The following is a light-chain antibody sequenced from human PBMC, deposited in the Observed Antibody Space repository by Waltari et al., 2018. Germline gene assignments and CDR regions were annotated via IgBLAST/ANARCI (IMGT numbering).Light chain of an antibody. CDR2: DVS. CDR1: RGGSGRHNF. CDR3: STYSPSGTPYV. Sequence: QSARTQPHAVSGSPGKPCTSSCHGTRGGSGRHNFVPGYQQHPVKAPRLMIFDVSNRPSGVSDRFSGSKSGNAASLTISGLQAEDEADYYCSTYSPSGTPYVFGTGTEVTVL. J-gene: IGLJ1*01. V-gene: IGLV2-14*03.